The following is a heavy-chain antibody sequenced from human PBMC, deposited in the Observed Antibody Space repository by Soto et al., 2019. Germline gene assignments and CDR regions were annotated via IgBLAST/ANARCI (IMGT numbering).Heavy chain of an antibody. Sequence: QVQLQEWGPGLVKPSQTLSLTCTVSGGPINSGGYYWTWIRQPPGKGLEWIGYIHYSGRTFYNPFLESRVIISVDTSKNQFSLNLRSVTAADTAVYYCARFSPPGYYYMDVWGKGTSVTVAS. CDR1: GGPINSGGYY. V-gene: IGHV4-31*03. CDR3: ARFSPPGYYYMDV. CDR2: IHYSGRT. J-gene: IGHJ6*03.